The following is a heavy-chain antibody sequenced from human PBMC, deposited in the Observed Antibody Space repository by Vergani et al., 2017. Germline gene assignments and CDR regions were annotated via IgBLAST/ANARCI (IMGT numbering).Heavy chain of an antibody. CDR2: VSFRGDT. V-gene: IGHV4-59*02. CDR3: ARSRIYYGAGSPDY. CDR1: GASANSYY. J-gene: IGHJ4*02. Sequence: QVKLQESGPGLVKPSETLSLTCTVSGASANSYYWSWIRQPPGKGLEWMGYVSFRGDTLYDPSVKGRMTISLNTSSNPFSLYLTSVTAADTAVYYCARSRIYYGAGSPDYWGQGTLVTVSS. D-gene: IGHD3-10*01.